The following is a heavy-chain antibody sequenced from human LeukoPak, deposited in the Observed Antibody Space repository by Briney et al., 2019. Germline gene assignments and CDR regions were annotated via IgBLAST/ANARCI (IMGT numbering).Heavy chain of an antibody. CDR2: IYYSGST. Sequence: PSETLSLTCTVSGGSISSSSYCWGWIRQPPGKGLEWIGSIYYSGSTYYNPSPKSRVTISVDTSKNQFSLKLSSVTAADTAVYYCARQSPIDYWGQGTLVTVSS. CDR1: GGSISSSSYC. J-gene: IGHJ4*02. V-gene: IGHV4-39*01. CDR3: ARQSPIDY.